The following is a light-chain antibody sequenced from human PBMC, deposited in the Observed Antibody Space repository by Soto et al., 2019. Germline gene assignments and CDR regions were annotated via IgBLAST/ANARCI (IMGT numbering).Light chain of an antibody. Sequence: QSALSQPASVSWAPGQSITISCTRTSSDVGAYNFVSWYQQHPGRAPKLMIYDVSNRPSGVSNRFSGSKSGNTASLTISGLQAEDEADYHCSSYTSSRYVFGTGTKVTVL. CDR1: SSDVGAYNF. J-gene: IGLJ1*01. V-gene: IGLV2-14*01. CDR2: DVS. CDR3: SSYTSSRYV.